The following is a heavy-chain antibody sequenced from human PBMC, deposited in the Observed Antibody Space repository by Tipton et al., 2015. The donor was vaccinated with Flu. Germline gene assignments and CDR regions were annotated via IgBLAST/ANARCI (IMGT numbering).Heavy chain of an antibody. D-gene: IGHD5-18*01. V-gene: IGHV5-51*01. CDR2: IHPGDSDT. J-gene: IGHJ4*02. CDR3: ARRGYIYGTLFHFDS. CDR1: GYTFTSYW. Sequence: QLVQSGAEVREPGESLKISCQGSGYTFTSYWIAWVRQMPGKGLEWMGIIHPGDSDTTYSPSFQGQVTISADKSISTAYLQWSSLKASDTAMYYCARRGYIYGTLFHFDSWGQGTLVTVSS.